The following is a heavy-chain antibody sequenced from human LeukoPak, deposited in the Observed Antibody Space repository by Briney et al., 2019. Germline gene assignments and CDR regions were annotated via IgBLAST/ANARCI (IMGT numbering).Heavy chain of an antibody. CDR1: GFTVSSNY. J-gene: IGHJ6*02. Sequence: GGSLRLSCAASGFTVSSNYMSWVRQAPGKGLEWVSVIYSGGSTYYADSVKGRFTISRDNSKNTLYLRMNSLRAEDTAVYYCARDDYGDGYYYYGMDVWGQGTTVTVSS. CDR3: ARDDYGDGYYYYGMDV. V-gene: IGHV3-53*01. CDR2: IYSGGST. D-gene: IGHD4-17*01.